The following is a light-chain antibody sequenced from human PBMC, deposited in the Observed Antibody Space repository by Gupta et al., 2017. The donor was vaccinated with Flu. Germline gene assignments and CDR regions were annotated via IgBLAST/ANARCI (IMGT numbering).Light chain of an antibody. CDR1: SSNIGAGSD. CDR2: DNS. J-gene: IGLJ1*01. Sequence: SVPTPPPSVSGAPGQRVTISCTGSSSNIGAGSDAHWYQQLPGSAPKLLIYDNSNRPSGVPDRFSGSKSGTSASLAITGLQAEDEADYYCQSYDTSLSGYVFGTGTKVTVL. CDR3: QSYDTSLSGYV. V-gene: IGLV1-40*01.